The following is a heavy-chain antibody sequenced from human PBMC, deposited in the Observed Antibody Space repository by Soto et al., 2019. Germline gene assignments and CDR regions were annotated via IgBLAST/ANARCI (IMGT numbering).Heavy chain of an antibody. Sequence: GGSLRLSCAASGFSISDHYMDWVRQAPGKGLEWVGRTRNRINSYRTEYAASVKGRFTISRDDSRNSLSLQMNSLKTEDTAVYYCARGPVLRYFDWPYYFDYWGQGTLVTVSS. J-gene: IGHJ4*02. CDR1: GFSISDHY. CDR3: ARGPVLRYFDWPYYFDY. CDR2: TRNRINSYRT. V-gene: IGHV3-72*01. D-gene: IGHD3-9*01.